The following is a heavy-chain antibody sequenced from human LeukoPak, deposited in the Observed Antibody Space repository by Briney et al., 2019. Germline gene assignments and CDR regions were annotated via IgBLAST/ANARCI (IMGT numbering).Heavy chain of an antibody. V-gene: IGHV3-21*01. Sequence: GGSLRLSCAASGFTFSSYSMNWVRQAPGKGLEWVSSISSSSYIYYADSVKGRFTISRDNAKNSLYLQMNSLRAEDTAVYYCVRDAAAPYYYDSSGYSGGFYWGQGTLVTVSS. CDR3: VRDAAAPYYYDSSGYSGGFY. CDR2: ISSSSYI. D-gene: IGHD3-22*01. J-gene: IGHJ4*02. CDR1: GFTFSSYS.